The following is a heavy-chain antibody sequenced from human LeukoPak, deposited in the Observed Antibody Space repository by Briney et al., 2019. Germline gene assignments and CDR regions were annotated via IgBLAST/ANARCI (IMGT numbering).Heavy chain of an antibody. CDR3: ARRYYCSGGSCYSVIIVGAFDI. CDR1: GGTFSSYA. J-gene: IGHJ3*02. Sequence: ASVKVSCKASGGTFSSYAISWVRQAPGQGLEWMGGIIPIFGTANYAQKFQGRVTIPTDESTSTAYMELSSLRSEDTAVYYCARRYYCSGGSCYSVIIVGAFDIWGQGTMVTVSS. D-gene: IGHD2-15*01. V-gene: IGHV1-69*05. CDR2: IIPIFGTA.